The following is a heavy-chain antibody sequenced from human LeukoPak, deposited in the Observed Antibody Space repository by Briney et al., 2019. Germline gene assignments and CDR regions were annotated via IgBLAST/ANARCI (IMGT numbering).Heavy chain of an antibody. Sequence: GGSLRLSCAASGFTFSTYSMNWVRQAPGKGLEWVANIRQDGSEQHFVDSLKGRFTISRDNAKNSLYLQMNSLRAEDTAVYYCARLRFYGMDVWGQGTTVTVSS. CDR3: ARLRFYGMDV. CDR2: IRQDGSEQ. J-gene: IGHJ6*02. V-gene: IGHV3-7*02. D-gene: IGHD3-3*01. CDR1: GFTFSTYS.